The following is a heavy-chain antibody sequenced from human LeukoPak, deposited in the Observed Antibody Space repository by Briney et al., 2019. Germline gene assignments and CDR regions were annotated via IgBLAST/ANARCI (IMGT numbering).Heavy chain of an antibody. CDR3: ARIRITMVRGVPEGFDP. D-gene: IGHD3-10*01. V-gene: IGHV2-70*11. J-gene: IGHJ5*02. CDR1: GFSLSTSGMC. Sequence: GSGPTLVNPTQTLTLTFTFSGFSLSTSGMCVSWIRQLPGKALEWLARIDWDDDKYYSTSLKSRLTISKDTSKNQVVLTMTNMDPVDTATYYCARIRITMVRGVPEGFDPWGQGTLVTVSS. CDR2: IDWDDDK.